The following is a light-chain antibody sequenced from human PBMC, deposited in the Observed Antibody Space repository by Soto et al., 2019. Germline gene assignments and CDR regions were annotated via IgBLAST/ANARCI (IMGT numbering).Light chain of an antibody. V-gene: IGKV1-39*01. CDR3: QQLYIYPLT. J-gene: IGKJ4*01. CDR2: DAS. CDR1: EGISSY. Sequence: DIQMTQSPSSLSASVGDRVTITCRASEGISSYLTWYQQKPGTAPKLLIYDASNLQSGVPPRFSGSGSGTDFTLTIAALQPDDFATYYCQQLYIYPLTFGGGTKVDIK.